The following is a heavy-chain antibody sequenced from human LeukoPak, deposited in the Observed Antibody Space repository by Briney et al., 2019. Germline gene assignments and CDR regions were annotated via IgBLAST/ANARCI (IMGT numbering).Heavy chain of an antibody. D-gene: IGHD5-12*01. V-gene: IGHV3-21*01. CDR3: ARASYSGYHADY. J-gene: IGHJ4*02. Sequence: GGSLRLSCAASGFTFSSYSMNWVRQAPGKGLEWVSSISSSSSYIYYADSVKGRFTISRDNAKNSLYLQMNSLRAEDTAVYFCARASYSGYHADYWGQGTLVTVSS. CDR2: ISSSSSYI. CDR1: GFTFSSYS.